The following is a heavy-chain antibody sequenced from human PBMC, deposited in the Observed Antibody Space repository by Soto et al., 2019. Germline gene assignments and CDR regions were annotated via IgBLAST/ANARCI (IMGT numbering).Heavy chain of an antibody. CDR3: ARDHTIFGVVTLYYYYYGMDV. V-gene: IGHV3-21*01. J-gene: IGHJ6*02. CDR1: GFTFSSYS. D-gene: IGHD3-3*01. Sequence: GGSLRLCCAASGFTFSSYSMNWVRQAPGKGLEWVSSISSSSYIYYADSVKGRFTISRDNAKNSLYLQMNSLRAEDTAVYYCARDHTIFGVVTLYYYYYGMDVWGQGTTVTVSS. CDR2: ISSSSYI.